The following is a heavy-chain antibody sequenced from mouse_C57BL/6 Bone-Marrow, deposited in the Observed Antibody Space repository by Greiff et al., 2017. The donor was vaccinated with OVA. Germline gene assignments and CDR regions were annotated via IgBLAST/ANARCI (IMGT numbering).Heavy chain of an antibody. Sequence: EVQRVESGGGLVQPGGSMKLSCVASGFTFSNYWMNWVRQSPEKGLEWVAQIRLKSDNYATHYAESVKGRFTISRDDSKSSVYLQMHNLRAEDTGIYYCTDYFDYWGQGTTLTVSS. CDR1: GFTFSNYW. J-gene: IGHJ2*01. CDR2: IRLKSDNYAT. V-gene: IGHV6-3*01. CDR3: TDYFDY.